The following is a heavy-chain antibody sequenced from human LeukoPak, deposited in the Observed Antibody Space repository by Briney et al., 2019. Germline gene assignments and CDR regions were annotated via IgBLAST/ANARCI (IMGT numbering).Heavy chain of an antibody. J-gene: IGHJ6*04. CDR2: ISSSSSYI. Sequence: GGSLRLSCAASGFTFSSYSMNWVRQAPGKGLEWVSSISSSSSYIYYADSVKGRFTISRDNAKNSLYLQMNSLRAEDTAVYYCARDLRYCSGGSCMRHYYYYGMDVWGKGTTVTVSS. D-gene: IGHD2-15*01. CDR3: ARDLRYCSGGSCMRHYYYYGMDV. V-gene: IGHV3-21*01. CDR1: GFTFSSYS.